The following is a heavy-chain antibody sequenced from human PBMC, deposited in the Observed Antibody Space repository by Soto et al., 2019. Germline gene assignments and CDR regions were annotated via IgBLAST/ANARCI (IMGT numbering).Heavy chain of an antibody. CDR3: ASSGDYWYFDL. J-gene: IGHJ2*01. D-gene: IGHD6-19*01. CDR1: GYTFTSYY. Sequence: QVQLVQSGAEVKKPGASVKVSCKASGYTFTSYYMHWVRQAPGQGLEWMGIINPSGGSTSYAQKCQGRVTMTRDTSTSTVYMELSSLRSDDTAVYYCASSGDYWYFDLWGRGTLVTVSS. V-gene: IGHV1-46*01. CDR2: INPSGGST.